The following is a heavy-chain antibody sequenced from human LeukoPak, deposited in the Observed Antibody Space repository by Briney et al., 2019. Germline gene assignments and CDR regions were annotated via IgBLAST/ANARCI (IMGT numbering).Heavy chain of an antibody. D-gene: IGHD6-13*01. J-gene: IGHJ3*01. CDR1: GFTVSSYG. Sequence: GGSLRLSCAVYGFTVSSYGMTWVRQAPGKGLEWVSAFSATDGSAQYAESVKGRFTISRDNSKNSLYLQMNSLRDEDTAVYYCAKARIAAAGTGAFDVWGQGTMVTVSS. V-gene: IGHV3-23*01. CDR2: FSATDGSA. CDR3: AKARIAAAGTGAFDV.